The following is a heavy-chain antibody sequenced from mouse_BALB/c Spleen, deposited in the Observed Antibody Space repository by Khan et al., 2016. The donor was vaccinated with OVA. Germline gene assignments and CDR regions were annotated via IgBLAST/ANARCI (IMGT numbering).Heavy chain of an antibody. V-gene: IGHV2-6-1*01. J-gene: IGHJ4*01. CDR3: ASQPCCHYNVMDY. Sequence: QVQLKESGPGLVAPSQCLSITCTISGFSLTNYGVHWVRQPPGKGLEWLGVIWTDGSTTYNSALKYRLTIINENQYSQVFLKKISLQTDDTAIYFCASQPCCHYNVMDYWGRGTSVTVSS. CDR1: GFSLTNYG. D-gene: IGHD1-2*01. CDR2: IWTDGST.